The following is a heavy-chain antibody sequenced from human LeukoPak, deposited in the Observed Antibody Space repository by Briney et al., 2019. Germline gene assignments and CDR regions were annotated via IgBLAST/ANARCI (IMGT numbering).Heavy chain of an antibody. D-gene: IGHD2-15*01. CDR2: IYYSGST. V-gene: IGHV4-59*01. Sequence: SETLSLTCAVSGGSISSYYWSWIRQPPGKGLEWIGYIYYSGSTNYNPSLKSRVTISVDTSKNQFSLKLSSVTAADTAVYYCAKSVEGYCSGGSCYSYYYMDVWGKGTTVTVSS. CDR1: GGSISSYY. CDR3: AKSVEGYCSGGSCYSYYYMDV. J-gene: IGHJ6*03.